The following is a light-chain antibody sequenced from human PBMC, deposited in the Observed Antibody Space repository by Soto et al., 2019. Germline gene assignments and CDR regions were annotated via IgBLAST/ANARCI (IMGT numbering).Light chain of an antibody. CDR1: SSDVGNYNY. Sequence: QSALTQPPSASGSPGQSVTISCTGTSSDVGNYNYVSWYQQHPGKAPKLMIYEVSKRPSGVPDRFSGSKSGNTASLTVSGLQADDEDDYYCSSYAGSFRDVFGSGTKLTVL. V-gene: IGLV2-8*01. CDR3: SSYAGSFRDV. J-gene: IGLJ1*01. CDR2: EVS.